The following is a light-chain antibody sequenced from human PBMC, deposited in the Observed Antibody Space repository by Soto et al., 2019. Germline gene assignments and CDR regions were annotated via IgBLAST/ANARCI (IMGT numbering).Light chain of an antibody. V-gene: IGLV7-43*01. CDR2: STS. J-gene: IGLJ3*02. CDR3: LLYYGGAQIWV. CDR1: AGAVTSRFY. Sequence: QAVVTQEPSLTVSLGGTVTLTCASSAGAVTSRFYPNWFQQKPGQAPTTLIYSTSNKHSWTPARFSGSLLGGKAALTLSGVQPEDEADYYCLLYYGGAQIWVFGGGTKVT.